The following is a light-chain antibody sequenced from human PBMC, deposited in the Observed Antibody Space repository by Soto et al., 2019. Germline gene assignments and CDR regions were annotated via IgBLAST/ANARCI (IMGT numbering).Light chain of an antibody. CDR1: QSVTNS. J-gene: IGKJ4*01. CDR3: QQHISWPLT. V-gene: IGKV3-11*01. Sequence: EIVLTQSPATLSLSSGERATLSCRASQSVTNSLAWYQQKPGQAPRLLVYDASNRATGIPTRFSGSGSGTDFTLTISNLEPEDFAVYYCQQHISWPLTFGGGTKVEIK. CDR2: DAS.